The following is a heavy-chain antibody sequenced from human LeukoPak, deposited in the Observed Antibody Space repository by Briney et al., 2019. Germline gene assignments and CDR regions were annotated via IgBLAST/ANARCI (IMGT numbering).Heavy chain of an antibody. CDR2: ISGSGGST. J-gene: IGHJ4*02. D-gene: IGHD2-2*03. Sequence: PRGSLRLSCVASGFTFNSYAMSWVRQAPGKGLEWVSAISGSGGSTYYADYVKGRFTISRDNSKSTLYLQMNSLGAEDTALYYCAKDNGYCTSTSCFLEYWGQGTLVTVSS. V-gene: IGHV3-23*01. CDR3: AKDNGYCTSTSCFLEY. CDR1: GFTFNSYA.